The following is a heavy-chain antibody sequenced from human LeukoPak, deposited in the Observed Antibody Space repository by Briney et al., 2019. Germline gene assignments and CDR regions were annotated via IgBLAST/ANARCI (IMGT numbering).Heavy chain of an antibody. CDR1: GFTLSSYW. D-gene: IGHD3-10*01. V-gene: IGHV3-74*01. CDR3: TRDLDGSGNYHWFDP. CDR2: INGDGSTT. J-gene: IGHJ5*02. Sequence: PGGSLRLSCAASGFTLSSYWKHWVRQAPGKGLVWVSRINGDGSTTTYADSVKGRFTISRDNAKNTLYLQMNSLRAEVTAVYYCTRDLDGSGNYHWFDPWGQGNLVTVSS.